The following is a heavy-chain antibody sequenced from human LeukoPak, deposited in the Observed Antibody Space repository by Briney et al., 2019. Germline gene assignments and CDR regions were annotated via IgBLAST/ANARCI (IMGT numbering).Heavy chain of an antibody. CDR1: GFTFSNYP. D-gene: IGHD1-26*01. CDR3: ARVRSWGAYDL. Sequence: GGSLRLSCAPSGFTFSNYPMHWVRQVPGEGTEYVSAVTSDGVKTYYANSVKGRFTISRDNSKSTLYLQMGNLRAEDMAVYYCARVRSWGAYDLWGQGTMVTVSS. V-gene: IGHV3-64*01. J-gene: IGHJ3*01. CDR2: VTSDGVKT.